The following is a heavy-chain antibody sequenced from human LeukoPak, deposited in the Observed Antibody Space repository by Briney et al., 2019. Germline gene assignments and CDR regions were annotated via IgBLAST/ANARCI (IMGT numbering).Heavy chain of an antibody. V-gene: IGHV4-59*01. J-gene: IGHJ5*02. D-gene: IGHD4-11*01. CDR1: GFTFSSYT. Sequence: GSLRLSCAASGFTFSSYTMTWVRQAPGKGLEWIGYIHYSGSTNYRPSLKSRVTISIDTSKKQFSLKLRSVNAADTAMYYCARTGDYSRTTGGWFDPWGQGTLVTVSS. CDR2: IHYSGST. CDR3: ARTGDYSRTTGGWFDP.